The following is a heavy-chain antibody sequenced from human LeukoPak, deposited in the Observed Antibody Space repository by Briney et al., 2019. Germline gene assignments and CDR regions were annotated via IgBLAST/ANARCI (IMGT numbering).Heavy chain of an antibody. Sequence: GGSLRLSCAASGFTFDDYGMTWVRQAPGKGLEWVSSIDWNGGSTGYADSVKGRFTISRDNAKNSVYPQMDSLRAEDTALYYCARHERYCSRTSCYRWFDPWGQGTLVTVSS. D-gene: IGHD2-2*01. J-gene: IGHJ5*02. CDR1: GFTFDDYG. CDR2: IDWNGGST. CDR3: ARHERYCSRTSCYRWFDP. V-gene: IGHV3-20*04.